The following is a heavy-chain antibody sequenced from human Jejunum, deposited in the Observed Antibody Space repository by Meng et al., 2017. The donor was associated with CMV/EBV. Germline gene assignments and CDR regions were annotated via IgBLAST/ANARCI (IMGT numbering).Heavy chain of an antibody. CDR1: SLSTYGVG. CDR2: IYWDDDK. D-gene: IGHD3-16*01. Sequence: SLSTYGVGVGWIRQPPGKALEWLAVIYWDDDKRYSPSLKTRLTITKDTFKNQVVLTMANMDPVDTATYYCAHRKTWNAYWDLSVFDYWGQGTLVTVSS. CDR3: AHRKTWNAYWDLSVFDY. V-gene: IGHV2-5*02. J-gene: IGHJ4*02.